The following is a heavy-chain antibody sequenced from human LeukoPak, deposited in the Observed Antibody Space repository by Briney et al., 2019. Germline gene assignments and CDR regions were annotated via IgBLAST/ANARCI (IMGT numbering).Heavy chain of an antibody. Sequence: PSETLSLTCTVSGGSISSSSYYWGGIRQPPGKGLEWIGSIYYSGSTYYNPSLKSRVTISVDTSKNQFSLKLSSVTAADTAVYYCARYASGSYFDYWGQGTLVTVSS. J-gene: IGHJ4*02. CDR2: IYYSGST. CDR3: ARYASGSYFDY. CDR1: GGSISSSSYY. D-gene: IGHD1-26*01. V-gene: IGHV4-39*01.